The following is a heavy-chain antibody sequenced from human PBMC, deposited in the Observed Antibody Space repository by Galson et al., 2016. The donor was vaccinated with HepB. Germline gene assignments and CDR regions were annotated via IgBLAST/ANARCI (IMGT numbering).Heavy chain of an antibody. CDR2: IYSGGRT. CDR3: ARHGRTAAVEFDY. J-gene: IGHJ4*02. V-gene: IGHV4-39*01. Sequence: LRLSCAASGFTLSTCSMNWFRQAPGKGLEWIGTIYSGGRTYYNPSLMSRLTISVDTSKNQFSLRLSSVTAADTAVYYCARHGRTAAVEFDYWGQGTLVTVSS. CDR1: GFTLSTCSMN. D-gene: IGHD6-13*01.